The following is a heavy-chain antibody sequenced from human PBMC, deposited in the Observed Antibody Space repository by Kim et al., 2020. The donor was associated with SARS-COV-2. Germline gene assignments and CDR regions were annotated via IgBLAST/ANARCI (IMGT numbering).Heavy chain of an antibody. D-gene: IGHD6-19*01. CDR1: GYTFTSYG. CDR3: ARSPIYSSGWTTAGWFDP. V-gene: IGHV1-18*01. Sequence: ASVKVSCKASGYTFTSYGISWVRQAPGQGLEWMGWISAYNGNTNYAQKLQGRVTMTTDTSTSTAYMELRSLRSDDTAVYYCARSPIYSSGWTTAGWFDPWGQGTLVTVSS. CDR2: ISAYNGNT. J-gene: IGHJ5*02.